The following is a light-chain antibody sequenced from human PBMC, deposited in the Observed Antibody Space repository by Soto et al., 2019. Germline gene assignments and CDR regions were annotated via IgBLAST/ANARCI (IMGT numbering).Light chain of an antibody. CDR1: QSVTTQ. CDR3: QQYGGSTRT. CDR2: GAS. V-gene: IGKV3-20*01. J-gene: IGKJ1*01. Sequence: IVLTQSPGTLSLSPGERATLSCRASQSVTTQLAWYQQKPGQAPRLIIHGASSRATGVPDRITGSGSVTDFTLSISRLEPEDFAVYYCQQYGGSTRTFGQGTKVEIK.